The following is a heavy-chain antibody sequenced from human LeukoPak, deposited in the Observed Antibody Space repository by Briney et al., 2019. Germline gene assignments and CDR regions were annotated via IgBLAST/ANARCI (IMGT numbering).Heavy chain of an antibody. CDR2: IKQDGSEK. V-gene: IGHV3-7*05. D-gene: IGHD2-2*01. J-gene: IGHJ6*02. CDR3: ARDCSSTSCYDYYYYGMDV. CDR1: GFTFSSYW. Sequence: PGGSLRLSCAASGFTFSSYWMSWVRQAPGKGLEWVANIKQDGSEKYYVDSVKGRFTISRDNAKNSLYLQMNSLRAEDTAVYYCARDCSSTSCYDYYYYGMDVWGQGTTVTVSS.